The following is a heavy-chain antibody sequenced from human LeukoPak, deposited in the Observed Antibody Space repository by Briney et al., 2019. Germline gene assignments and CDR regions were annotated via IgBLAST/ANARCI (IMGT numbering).Heavy chain of an antibody. V-gene: IGHV4-59*08. Sequence: TSETLSLTCTVSGGSISSYYWSWIRQPPGKGLECIGYIYYSGSTNYNPSLKSRVTISVDTSKNQFSLKLSSVTAADTAVYYCARHSYDSSGYYYTGFDYWGQGTLVTVSS. CDR1: GGSISSYY. D-gene: IGHD3-22*01. J-gene: IGHJ4*02. CDR2: IYYSGST. CDR3: ARHSYDSSGYYYTGFDY.